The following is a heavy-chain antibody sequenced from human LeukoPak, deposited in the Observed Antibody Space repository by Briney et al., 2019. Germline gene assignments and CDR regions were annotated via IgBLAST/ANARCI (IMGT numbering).Heavy chain of an antibody. V-gene: IGHV3-7*03. Sequence: GGSLRLSCAASGFTFSRYWMSWVRQAPGKGLEWVANIKQDGSEKYYVDSVKGRFTISRDNAKNSLYLQMNSLRAEDTAVYYCARSGSNYYYHYMDVWGKGTTVTVSS. CDR2: IKQDGSEK. CDR1: GFTFSRYW. CDR3: ARSGSNYYYHYMDV. D-gene: IGHD5-12*01. J-gene: IGHJ6*03.